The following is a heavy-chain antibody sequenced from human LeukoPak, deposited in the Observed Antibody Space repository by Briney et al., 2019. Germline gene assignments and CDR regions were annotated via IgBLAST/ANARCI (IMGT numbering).Heavy chain of an antibody. D-gene: IGHD1-14*01. V-gene: IGHV3-23*01. Sequence: PGGSLRLSCAASGFAFSSYAMSWARQAPGKGLEWVSAISGSGGITYYADSVKGRFTISRDNSKNTLYLQMNSLRAEDTAVYYCAKAGNNQSKYRAFDIWGQGTMVTVSS. CDR1: GFAFSSYA. CDR3: AKAGNNQSKYRAFDI. J-gene: IGHJ3*02. CDR2: ISGSGGIT.